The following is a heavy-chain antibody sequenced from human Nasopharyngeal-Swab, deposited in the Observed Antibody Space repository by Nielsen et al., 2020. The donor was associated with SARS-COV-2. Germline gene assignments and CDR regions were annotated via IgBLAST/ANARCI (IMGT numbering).Heavy chain of an antibody. D-gene: IGHD3-16*01. J-gene: IGHJ4*02. CDR2: IKQDGSEK. Sequence: GESLKISCAASGFTFSSYWMSWVRQAPGKGLEWVANIKQDGSEKYYVDSVKGRFTISRDNAKNSLYLQMNSLRTEDTALYYCAQESQSVGDLDYWGQGTLVTVSS. V-gene: IGHV3-7*03. CDR3: AQESQSVGDLDY. CDR1: GFTFSSYW.